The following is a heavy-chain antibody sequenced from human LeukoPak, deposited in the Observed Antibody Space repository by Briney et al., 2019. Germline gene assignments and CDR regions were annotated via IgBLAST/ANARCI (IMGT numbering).Heavy chain of an antibody. Sequence: ASVKVSCKASGYTFTSYYMHWVRQAPGQGLEWMGIINPSGGSTSYAQKFQGRVTMTRDMSTSTVYMELSSLRSEDTAVYYCARDSEGGYSYGYDAFDIWGQGTMVTVSS. CDR1: GYTFTSYY. D-gene: IGHD5-18*01. V-gene: IGHV1-46*01. CDR2: INPSGGST. J-gene: IGHJ3*02. CDR3: ARDSEGGYSYGYDAFDI.